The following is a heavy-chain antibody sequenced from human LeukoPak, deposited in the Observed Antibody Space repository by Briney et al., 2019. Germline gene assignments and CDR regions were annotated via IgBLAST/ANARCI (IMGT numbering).Heavy chain of an antibody. Sequence: SETLSLTCTVSGGSISSYYWGWIRQPPGKGLEWIGSISYSGSTYYNPSLKGRVTISVDTSKNQFSLKVSSVTAADTAVYYCARRPSGFDPWGQGTLVTVSS. CDR2: ISYSGST. CDR1: GGSISSYY. CDR3: ARRPSGFDP. V-gene: IGHV4-39*07. D-gene: IGHD3-10*01. J-gene: IGHJ5*02.